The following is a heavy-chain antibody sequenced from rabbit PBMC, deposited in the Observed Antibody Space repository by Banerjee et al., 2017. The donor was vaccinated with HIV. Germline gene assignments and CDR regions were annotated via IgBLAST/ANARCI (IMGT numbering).Heavy chain of an antibody. J-gene: IGHJ3*01. V-gene: IGHV1S47*01. D-gene: IGHD4-2*01. Sequence: QEQLVESGGGLVQPGGSLKLSCKASGFSLNSYAMSWVRQAPGKGLEWIGYIDPIFGSTYSASWVNGRFTISSHNAQNTLYLQLNSLTAADTATYFCVSGSDWSISRLDLWGQGTLVTVS. CDR3: VSGSDWSISRLDL. CDR1: GFSLNSYA. CDR2: IDPIFGST.